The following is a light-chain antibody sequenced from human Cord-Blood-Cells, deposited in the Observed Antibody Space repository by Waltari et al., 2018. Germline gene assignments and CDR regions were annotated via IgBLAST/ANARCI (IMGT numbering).Light chain of an antibody. CDR2: KDS. V-gene: IGLV3-27*01. CDR3: YSAADNIGV. J-gene: IGLJ3*02. Sequence: SYELTQPSSVSVSPGQTARTTCPGDVLAKKYARWFQQKPGQAPVLVIYKDSERPSGIPERFSGSSSGTTVTLTISGAQVEDEADYYCYSAADNIGVFGGGTKLTVL. CDR1: VLAKKY.